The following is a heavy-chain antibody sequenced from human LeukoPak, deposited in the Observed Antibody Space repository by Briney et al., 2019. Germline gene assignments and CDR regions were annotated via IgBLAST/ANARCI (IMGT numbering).Heavy chain of an antibody. Sequence: PSETLSLTCTVSGGSISSGGYYWIWIRQHPGKGLEWIGYIYYSGNTYYSPSLKSRLTVSIDTSKNQFSLKLSSVTAADTAVYYCARGQDDYSSFYTWFDPWGQGTLVTVSS. V-gene: IGHV4-31*03. CDR1: GGSISSGGYY. CDR3: ARGQDDYSSFYTWFDP. D-gene: IGHD4-11*01. J-gene: IGHJ5*02. CDR2: IYYSGNT.